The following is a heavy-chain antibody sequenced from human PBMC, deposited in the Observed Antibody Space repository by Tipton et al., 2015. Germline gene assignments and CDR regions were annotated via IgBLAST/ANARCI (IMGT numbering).Heavy chain of an antibody. CDR2: IYNTGSV. CDR1: GDSISSGGYY. CDR3: ARGRGNWSGYPVDY. D-gene: IGHD3-3*01. J-gene: IGHJ4*02. V-gene: IGHV4-31*02. Sequence: LRLSCTVSGDSISSGGYYWSWSRQYPGKGLEWIGYIYNTGSVYYNPSLQSRLSISIDTSKDQFSLTLNSVTAADTAVYYCARGRGNWSGYPVDYWGQGTLVTVSS.